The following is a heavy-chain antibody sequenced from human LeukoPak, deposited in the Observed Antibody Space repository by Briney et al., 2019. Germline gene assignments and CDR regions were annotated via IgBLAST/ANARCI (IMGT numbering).Heavy chain of an antibody. J-gene: IGHJ4*02. CDR3: ARSRFLEWLTDY. Sequence: PSQTLSLTCTVSGGSISSGSYYWSWIRLPAGKGLEWIGRIYTSGSTNYNPSLKSRVTISVDTSKNQFSLKLSSVTAADTAVYYCARSRFLEWLTDYWGQGTLVTVSS. CDR2: IYTSGST. CDR1: GGSISSGSYY. D-gene: IGHD3-3*01. V-gene: IGHV4-61*02.